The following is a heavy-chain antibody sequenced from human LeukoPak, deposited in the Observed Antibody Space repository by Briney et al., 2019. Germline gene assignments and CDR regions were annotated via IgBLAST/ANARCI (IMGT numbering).Heavy chain of an antibody. V-gene: IGHV3-30*02. J-gene: IGHJ4*02. CDR2: IRYDGSNN. CDR3: AKDLFRRAMIVVVIGDY. D-gene: IGHD3-22*01. Sequence: GGSLRLSCAASGFTFSSYGMHWVRQAPGKGLEWVAFIRYDGSNNYYADSVKGRFTISRDNSKNTLYLQMNSLRAEDTAVYYCAKDLFRRAMIVVVIGDYWGQGTLVTVSS. CDR1: GFTFSSYG.